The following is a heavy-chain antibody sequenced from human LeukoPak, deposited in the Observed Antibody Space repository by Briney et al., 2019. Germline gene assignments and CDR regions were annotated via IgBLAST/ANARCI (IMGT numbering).Heavy chain of an antibody. CDR1: GGSISSYY. V-gene: IGHV4-59*01. CDR2: IYYSGST. J-gene: IGHJ1*01. D-gene: IGHD1-26*01. CDR3: ARGGGPIVGATIQH. Sequence: SETLSLTCTVSGGSISSYYWSWIRQPPGKGLEWIGYIYYSGSTNYNPSLKSRVTISVDTSKNQFSLKLSSATAADTAVYYCARGGGPIVGATIQHWGQGTLVTVSS.